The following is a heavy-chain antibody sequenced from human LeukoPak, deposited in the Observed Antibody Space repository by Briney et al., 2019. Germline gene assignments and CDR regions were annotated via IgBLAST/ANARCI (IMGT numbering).Heavy chain of an antibody. J-gene: IGHJ6*03. CDR2: MNPNSGNT. Sequence: ASVKVSCKASGYTFTSYDINWVRQATGQGLEWMGWMNPNSGNTGYAHKFQGRVTITRNTSMSTAYMELSSLRSEATAVYYCARGPRTLIVATMKYYYYYYYMDVWGKGTTVTVSS. V-gene: IGHV1-8*03. CDR1: GYTFTSYD. D-gene: IGHD5-12*01. CDR3: ARGPRTLIVATMKYYYYYYYMDV.